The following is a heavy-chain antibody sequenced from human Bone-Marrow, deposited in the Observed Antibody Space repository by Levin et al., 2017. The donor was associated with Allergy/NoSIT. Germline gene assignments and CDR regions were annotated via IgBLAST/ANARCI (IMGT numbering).Heavy chain of an antibody. V-gene: IGHV3-21*01. D-gene: IGHD6-6*01. J-gene: IGHJ2*01. Sequence: GESLKISCAASGFTFSSYSVNWVRQAPGKGLEWVSSFTSSNYIYYADSVKGRFTISRDNAKNSLYLQMNSLRAEDTAVYYCERDPRETDWYFDLWGRGTLVTVSS. CDR1: GFTFSSYS. CDR2: FTSSNYI. CDR3: ERDPRETDWYFDL.